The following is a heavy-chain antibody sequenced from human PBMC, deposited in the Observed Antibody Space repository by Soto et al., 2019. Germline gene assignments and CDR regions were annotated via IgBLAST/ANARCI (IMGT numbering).Heavy chain of an antibody. CDR3: TTALGYCSGGSCYSYYYYGMDV. D-gene: IGHD2-15*01. CDR1: GFTFSNAW. CDR2: IKSKTDGGTT. Sequence: GGSLRLSCAASGFTFSNAWMNWVRQAPGKGLEWVGRIKSKTDGGTTDYAAPVKDRFTISRDDSKNTLYLQMNSLKTEDTAVYYCTTALGYCSGGSCYSYYYYGMDVWGQGTTVTVSS. V-gene: IGHV3-15*07. J-gene: IGHJ6*02.